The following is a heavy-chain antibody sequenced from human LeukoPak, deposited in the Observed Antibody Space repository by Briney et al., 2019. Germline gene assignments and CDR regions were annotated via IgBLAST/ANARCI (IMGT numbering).Heavy chain of an antibody. CDR3: ARGPPVLRFLDRGNWFDP. D-gene: IGHD3-3*01. CDR1: GGSISSYY. Sequence: SETLSLTCTVSGGSISSYYWSWIRQPAGKGLEWIGRIYTSGSTNYNPSLKSRVTMSVDTSKNQFSLKLSSVTAADTAVYYCARGPPVLRFLDRGNWFDPWGQEPWSPSPQ. J-gene: IGHJ5*02. V-gene: IGHV4-4*07. CDR2: IYTSGST.